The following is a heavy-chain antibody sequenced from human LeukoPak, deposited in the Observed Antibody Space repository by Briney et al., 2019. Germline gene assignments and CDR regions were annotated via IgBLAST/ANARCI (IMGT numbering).Heavy chain of an antibody. CDR3: AREVRAVQGLDY. CDR2: ISSGGTSM. J-gene: IGHJ4*02. D-gene: IGHD3-10*01. Sequence: GGSLRLSFTASGFTFSTFRMNWGRQAPGKGLEWVSSISSGGTSMFYADAVKGRFTISRDNAKNSLYLQMDNLRAEDTAVYYCAREVRAVQGLDYWGQGTLVTVSS. CDR1: GFTFSTFR. V-gene: IGHV3-21*01.